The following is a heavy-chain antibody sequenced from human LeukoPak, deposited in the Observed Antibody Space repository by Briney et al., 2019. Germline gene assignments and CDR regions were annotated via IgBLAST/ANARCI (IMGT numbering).Heavy chain of an antibody. Sequence: PSETLSLTCTVSGGSISRYYWSWIRQPPGKGLENIGYIYYNGGTSYNSSLKSRVAISVDTSKNQFFLKLSSVTAADTAVYYCARHEGRYRAFDYWGQGTLVTVSA. D-gene: IGHD6-19*01. J-gene: IGHJ4*02. V-gene: IGHV4-59*08. CDR1: GGSISRYY. CDR3: ARHEGRYRAFDY. CDR2: IYYNGGT.